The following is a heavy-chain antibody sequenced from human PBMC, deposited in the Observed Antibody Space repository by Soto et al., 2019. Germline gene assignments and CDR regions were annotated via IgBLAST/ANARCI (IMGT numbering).Heavy chain of an antibody. Sequence: QITLRESGPSLVKPTETLTLTCTFSGFSLTTTGVGVGWIRQPPGKALEWLAVVFWDGGERYSPSLKSRVTITKDTSKYQVVFTMTNMDPADTATYYCTQVYGSGSWGWYFHSWGQGTLVTVSS. V-gene: IGHV2-5*02. J-gene: IGHJ4*02. CDR3: TQVYGSGSWGWYFHS. CDR2: VFWDGGE. D-gene: IGHD1-26*01. CDR1: GFSLTTTGVG.